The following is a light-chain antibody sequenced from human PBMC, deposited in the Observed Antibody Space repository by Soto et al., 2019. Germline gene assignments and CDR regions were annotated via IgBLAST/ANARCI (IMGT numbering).Light chain of an antibody. J-gene: IGKJ1*01. Sequence: DIQMTQSPSSLSASVGDRVTITCRASQSISSYLNWYQQKPGKAPKLLINAASSLQSGVPSRFSGSGSGTDFTLTISSLQPEDFATYYCQQSYNTPHTFGQGTKVDIK. CDR2: AAS. V-gene: IGKV1-39*01. CDR1: QSISSY. CDR3: QQSYNTPHT.